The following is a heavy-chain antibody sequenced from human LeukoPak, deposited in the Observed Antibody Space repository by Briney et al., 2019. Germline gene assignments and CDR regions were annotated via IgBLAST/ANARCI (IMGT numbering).Heavy chain of an antibody. J-gene: IGHJ3*02. D-gene: IGHD4-17*01. V-gene: IGHV3-7*01. Sequence: GGSLRLSCTASGFTFGDYAMSWFRQAPGKGLEWVANIKQDGSEKYYVDSVKGRFTISRDNAKNSLYLQMNSLRAEDTAVYYCASGDYGDYVDAFDIWGQGTMVTVSS. CDR1: GFTFGDYA. CDR2: IKQDGSEK. CDR3: ASGDYGDYVDAFDI.